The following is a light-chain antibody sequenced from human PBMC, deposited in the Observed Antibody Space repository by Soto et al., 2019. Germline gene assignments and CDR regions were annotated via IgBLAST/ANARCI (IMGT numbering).Light chain of an antibody. CDR3: SSYTSSSTLWV. Sequence: QSVLTQPASVSGSPGQSITISCTGTSSDVGGYNYVSWYQQHPGKAPKLMIYDVSNRPPGVSNRFSGSKSGNTASLTISGLQAEDEADYYCSSYTSSSTLWVFGTGTKVTV. CDR1: SSDVGGYNY. V-gene: IGLV2-14*01. CDR2: DVS. J-gene: IGLJ1*01.